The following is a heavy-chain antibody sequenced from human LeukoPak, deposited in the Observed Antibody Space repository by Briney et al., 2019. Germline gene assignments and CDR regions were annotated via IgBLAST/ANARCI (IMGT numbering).Heavy chain of an antibody. J-gene: IGHJ3*01. CDR1: GGSISSRTYY. Sequence: SETLSLTCTVSGGSISSRTYYWGWIRQPPGKGLEWIGRIYNSGTTYYNPSLKSRVTISVDTSKNQFSLNLSSVTAADTAVYYCARARQTSSGWFLAFDVWGQGTMVTVSS. CDR2: IYNSGTT. V-gene: IGHV4-39*01. CDR3: ARARQTSSGWFLAFDV. D-gene: IGHD6-19*01.